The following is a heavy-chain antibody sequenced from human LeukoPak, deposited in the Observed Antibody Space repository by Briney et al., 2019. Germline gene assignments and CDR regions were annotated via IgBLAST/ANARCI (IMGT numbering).Heavy chain of an antibody. CDR1: GFTVSSNS. J-gene: IGHJ3*02. Sequence: GGSLRLSCAASGFTVSSNSMSWVRQAPGKGLEWVSAISGSGGSTYYADSVKGRFTISRDNSKNTLYLQMNSLRAEDTAVYYCASEWEPRDAFDIWGQGTMVTVSS. CDR3: ASEWEPRDAFDI. D-gene: IGHD1-26*01. CDR2: ISGSGGST. V-gene: IGHV3-53*01.